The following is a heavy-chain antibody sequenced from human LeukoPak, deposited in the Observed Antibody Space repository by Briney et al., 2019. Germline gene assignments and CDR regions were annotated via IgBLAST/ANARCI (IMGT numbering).Heavy chain of an antibody. D-gene: IGHD2-15*01. J-gene: IGHJ5*02. Sequence: GGSLRLSCVASGFPFSSHAMSWVRQPPGKGLEWVSAISNGKIYYADSVRVRFTISRDDSKNTVYLQMNSLRDEDTALYYCVREAGYCAPVCLKSNWFDPWGQGTLVSVSS. CDR3: VREAGYCAPVCLKSNWFDP. CDR2: ISNGKI. CDR1: GFPFSSHA. V-gene: IGHV3-23*01.